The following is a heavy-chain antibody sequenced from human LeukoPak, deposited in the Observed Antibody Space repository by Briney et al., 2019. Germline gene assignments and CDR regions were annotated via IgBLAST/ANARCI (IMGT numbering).Heavy chain of an antibody. CDR1: GFTFSSYA. CDR3: AKSYAGDRSPIDY. D-gene: IGHD3-10*01. Sequence: GGSLRLPCAASGFTFSSYAMSWVRQAPGKGLEWVSAISGSGGSTYYADSVKGRFTISRDNSKNTLYLQMNSLRAEDTAVYYCAKSYAGDRSPIDYWGQGTLVTVSS. V-gene: IGHV3-23*01. J-gene: IGHJ4*02. CDR2: ISGSGGST.